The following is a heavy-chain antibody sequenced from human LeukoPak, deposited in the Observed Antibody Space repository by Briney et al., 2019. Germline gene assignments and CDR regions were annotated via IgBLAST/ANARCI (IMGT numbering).Heavy chain of an antibody. V-gene: IGHV4-61*08. CDR1: GGSVSSGGFY. J-gene: IGHJ4*02. CDR3: ARVWGAIDY. D-gene: IGHD1-26*01. Sequence: SETLSLTCTVSGGSVSSGGFYWSWIRQPPGKGLEWIGYIYYSGSTNYNPSLKSRVAISVGTSKNQFSLKLSSVTAADTAVYYCARVWGAIDYWGQGTLVTVSS. CDR2: IYYSGST.